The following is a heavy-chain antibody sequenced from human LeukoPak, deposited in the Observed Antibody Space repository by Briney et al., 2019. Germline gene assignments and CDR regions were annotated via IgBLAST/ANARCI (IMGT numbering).Heavy chain of an antibody. J-gene: IGHJ6*02. CDR2: ISAYNGNT. D-gene: IGHD6-19*01. Sequence: GASVKVSCKASGYTFTSYGISWVRQAPGQGLEWMEWISAYNGNTNYAQKLQGRVTMTTDTSTSTAYMELRSLRSDDTAVYYCASGRLGLNYYYYYGMDVWGQGTTVTVSS. CDR3: ASGRLGLNYYYYYGMDV. CDR1: GYTFTSYG. V-gene: IGHV1-18*01.